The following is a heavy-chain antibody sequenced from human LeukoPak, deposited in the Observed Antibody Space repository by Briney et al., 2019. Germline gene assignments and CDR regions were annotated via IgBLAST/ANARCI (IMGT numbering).Heavy chain of an antibody. Sequence: ASVKVSCKTSGYTFTDYYMHWVRQAPGRGLEWMRRINLRSGGTNYAQKFQGRVTVTRDTSISTVYMELSRLRSDDTAVYYCRMVTTGDYWGQGTLVTVSS. J-gene: IGHJ4*02. CDR2: INLRSGGT. V-gene: IGHV1-2*06. D-gene: IGHD4-23*01. CDR1: GYTFTDYY. CDR3: RMVTTGDY.